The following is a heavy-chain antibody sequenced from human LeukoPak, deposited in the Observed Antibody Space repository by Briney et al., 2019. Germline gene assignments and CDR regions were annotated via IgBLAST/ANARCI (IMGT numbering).Heavy chain of an antibody. J-gene: IGHJ4*02. Sequence: KPSESLSLTCAVYGGSFSGYYWSWVRQPPGKGLEWIGEINHSGSTNYNPSPKSRATISVDTSKKQFSFKLSSLSAAGTAVYYCARWRRPGFVYWGQGTLVTVSS. CDR1: GGSFSGYY. CDR2: INHSGST. D-gene: IGHD1-14*01. V-gene: IGHV4-34*01. CDR3: ARWRRPGFVY.